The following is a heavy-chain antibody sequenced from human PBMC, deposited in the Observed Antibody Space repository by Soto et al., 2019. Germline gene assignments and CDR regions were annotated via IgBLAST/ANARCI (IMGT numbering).Heavy chain of an antibody. V-gene: IGHV1-18*01. Sequence: ASVKVSCKASGYTFTNYGITWVRQAPGQGLEWVAWISTNSGDTNYAQSLQGRVTMTTDTSTSTAYMELRSLRSDDTDVYYCARTARDLSGRYYLHWGQGNVVTVYS. CDR1: GYTFTNYG. D-gene: IGHD1-26*01. CDR3: ARTARDLSGRYYLH. CDR2: ISTNSGDT. J-gene: IGHJ4*02.